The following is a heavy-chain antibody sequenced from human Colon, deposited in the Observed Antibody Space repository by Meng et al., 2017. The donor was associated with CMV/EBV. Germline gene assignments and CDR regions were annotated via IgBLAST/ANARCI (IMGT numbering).Heavy chain of an antibody. CDR1: SDYY. CDR3: TRAGYGKGLDV. D-gene: IGHD4-17*01. J-gene: IGHJ6*02. Sequence: SDYYWGWIRQSPGKGLEWVGRIRDKPNSYTTEYAASVKGRFSISRDDSKNSLYLQMSSLKGDDTAVYYCTRAGYGKGLDVWGQGTTVTVSS. CDR2: IRDKPNSYTT. V-gene: IGHV3-72*01.